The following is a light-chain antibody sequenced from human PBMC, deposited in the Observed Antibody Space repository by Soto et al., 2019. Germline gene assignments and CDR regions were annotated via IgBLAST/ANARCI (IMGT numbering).Light chain of an antibody. V-gene: IGKV1-5*01. CDR3: QQYDSYSWT. CDR1: QSISSW. J-gene: IGKJ1*01. Sequence: IHMTQSPSTLSASVGDRVTITCRASQSISSWLAWYQQKPGKAPKLLIYDASSLESGVPSRFSGSGSGTEFTLTISSLQTDDFASYYCQQYDSYSWTFGQGTKVDIK. CDR2: DAS.